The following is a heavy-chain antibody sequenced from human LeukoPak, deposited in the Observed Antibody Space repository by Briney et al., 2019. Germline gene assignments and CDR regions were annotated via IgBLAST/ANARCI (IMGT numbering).Heavy chain of an antibody. J-gene: IGHJ3*02. D-gene: IGHD3-22*01. CDR1: GFTFSSYG. CDR3: ARDKHLSAYDSSSCDAFDI. CDR2: ISASGGST. V-gene: IGHV3-23*01. Sequence: GGSLRLSCAASGFTFSSYGMSWVRQAPGKGLEWVSAISASGGSTYYADSVKGRFTISRDNAKNSLYLQMNSLRAEDTAVYYCARDKHLSAYDSSSCDAFDIWGQGTMVTVSS.